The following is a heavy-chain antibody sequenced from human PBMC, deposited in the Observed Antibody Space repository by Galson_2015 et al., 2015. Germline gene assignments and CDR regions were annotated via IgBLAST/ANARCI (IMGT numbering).Heavy chain of an antibody. CDR3: ARDRSDIVATYWFDP. Sequence: LRLSCAASGFTFSSYAMSWVRQAPGKGLEWVSAISGSGGSTYYADSVKGRFTISRDNSKNTLYLQMNSLRAEDTAVYYCARDRSDIVATYWFDPWGQGTLVTVSS. V-gene: IGHV3-23*01. CDR2: ISGSGGST. J-gene: IGHJ5*02. D-gene: IGHD5-12*01. CDR1: GFTFSSYA.